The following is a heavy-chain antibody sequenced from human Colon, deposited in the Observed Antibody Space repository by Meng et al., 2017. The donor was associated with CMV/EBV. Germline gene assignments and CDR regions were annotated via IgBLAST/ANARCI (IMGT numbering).Heavy chain of an antibody. CDR2: INSDGSST. CDR1: GFTFSSYW. D-gene: IGHD3-10*01. Sequence: GESLKISCAASGFTFSSYWMHWVRQVPGKGLVWVSRINSDGSSTSYADSVKGRFTISRDNAKNTLYLQMNSLRAEDTAVYYCARTYYYGSGSYFYYYYGMDVWGQGTTVTVSS. V-gene: IGHV3-74*01. J-gene: IGHJ6*02. CDR3: ARTYYYGSGSYFYYYYGMDV.